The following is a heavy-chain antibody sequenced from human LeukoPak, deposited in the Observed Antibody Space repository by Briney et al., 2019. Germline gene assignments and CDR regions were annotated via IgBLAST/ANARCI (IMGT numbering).Heavy chain of an antibody. J-gene: IGHJ5*02. CDR2: INHSGST. CDR3: ARGPGYGDYGWFDP. CDR1: GVTFSGYY. V-gene: IGHV4-34*01. D-gene: IGHD4-17*01. Sequence: PSETLTLTCAVYGVTFSGYYWSWIRQPPGKGLEWIGEINHSGSTNYNPSLKSRVTISVDTSKNQFSLELSSVTAADTGVYYCARGPGYGDYGWFDPWGQGTLVTVSS.